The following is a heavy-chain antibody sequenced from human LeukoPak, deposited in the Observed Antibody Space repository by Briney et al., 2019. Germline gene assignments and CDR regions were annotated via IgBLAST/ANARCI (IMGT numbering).Heavy chain of an antibody. Sequence: ASVKVSCKASGNTFTGYYMHWVRQAPGQGLEWMGWINPNSGGTNYAQKFQGRVTMTRDTSISTAYMELSRLRSDDTAVYYCARDRSPLYSSGWFIDYWGQGTLVTVSS. CDR2: INPNSGGT. CDR3: ARDRSPLYSSGWFIDY. D-gene: IGHD6-19*01. CDR1: GNTFTGYY. J-gene: IGHJ4*02. V-gene: IGHV1-2*02.